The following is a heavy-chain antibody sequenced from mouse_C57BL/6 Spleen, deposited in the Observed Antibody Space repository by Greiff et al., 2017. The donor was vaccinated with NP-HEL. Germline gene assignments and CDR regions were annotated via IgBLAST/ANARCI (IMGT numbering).Heavy chain of an antibody. CDR2: IYPRSGNT. CDR1: GYSFTSYG. Sequence: VQLQQSGAELARPGASVTLSCKASGYSFTSYGISWVKQRTGQGLEWIGEIYPRSGNTYYNEKFKGKATLTADKSSSTAYMELRSLTSEDSAVYFCAPYDYDEGFAYWGQGTLVTVSA. D-gene: IGHD2-4*01. V-gene: IGHV1-81*01. J-gene: IGHJ3*01. CDR3: APYDYDEGFAY.